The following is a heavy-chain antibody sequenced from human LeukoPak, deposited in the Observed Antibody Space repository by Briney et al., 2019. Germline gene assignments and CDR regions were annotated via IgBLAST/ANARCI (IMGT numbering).Heavy chain of an antibody. J-gene: IGHJ4*02. CDR3: ARDLGSSYYYDSSGPFD. CDR2: ISAYNGNT. V-gene: IGHV1-18*01. CDR1: GYTFTSYG. Sequence: EASVRVSCKASGYTFTSYGISWVRQAPGQGLEWMGWISAYNGNTNYAQKLQGRVTMTTDTSTSTAYMELRSLRSDDTAVYYCARDLGSSYYYDSSGPFDWGQGTLVTVSS. D-gene: IGHD3-22*01.